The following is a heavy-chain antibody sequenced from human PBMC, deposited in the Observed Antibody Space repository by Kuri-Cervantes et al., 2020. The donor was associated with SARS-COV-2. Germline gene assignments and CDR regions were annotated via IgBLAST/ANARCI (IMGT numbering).Heavy chain of an antibody. V-gene: IGHV4-61*02. CDR2: IYTSGST. CDR3: ARGRADI. Sequence: LRLSYTVSGGSISSGSDYWSWIRQPAGKGLGWIGRIYTSGSTNYNPSLKSRVTISVDTSKNQFSLKLSSVTAADTAVYYCARGRADIWGQGTMVTVSS. CDR1: GGSISSGSDY. J-gene: IGHJ3*02.